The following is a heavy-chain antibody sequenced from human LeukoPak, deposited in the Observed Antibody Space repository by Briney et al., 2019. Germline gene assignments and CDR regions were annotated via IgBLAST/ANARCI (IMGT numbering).Heavy chain of an antibody. D-gene: IGHD2-21*01. CDR1: GYTFTSYA. J-gene: IGHJ6*03. Sequence: ASVKVSCKASGYTFTSYAMNWVRQAPGQGLEWMGWINTNTGNPTYAQGFTGRFVFSLDTSVSTAYLQISSLKAEDTAVYYCARERNDCYGRVGCVGDSYMDVWGKGTTVTVSS. CDR3: ARERNDCYGRVGCVGDSYMDV. V-gene: IGHV7-4-1*02. CDR2: INTNTGNP.